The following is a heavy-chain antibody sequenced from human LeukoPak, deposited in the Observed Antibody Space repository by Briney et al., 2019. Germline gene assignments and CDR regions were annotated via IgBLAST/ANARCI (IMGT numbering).Heavy chain of an antibody. D-gene: IGHD6-6*01. Sequence: GRSLRLSCAASGFNFSDYYMTWIRQAPGKGLEWVSYISSSGSTIYYADSVEGRFTISRDNAKNSLYLQMNSLRAEDTAVYSCARGGSSPLHWYFDLWGRGTLVTVSS. CDR3: ARGGSSPLHWYFDL. J-gene: IGHJ2*01. CDR2: ISSSGSTI. V-gene: IGHV3-11*04. CDR1: GFNFSDYY.